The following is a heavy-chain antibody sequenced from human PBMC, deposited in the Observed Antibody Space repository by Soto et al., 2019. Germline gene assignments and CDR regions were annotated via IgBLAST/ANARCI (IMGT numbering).Heavy chain of an antibody. CDR1: GFTFSSYG. J-gene: IGHJ4*02. D-gene: IGHD6-13*01. CDR3: AKEYSRGGDY. CDR2: ISYEGSNK. Sequence: QVQLVESGGGVVQPGRSLRLSCAASGFTFSSYGMHWVRQAPGKGLEWVAVISYEGSNKYYADSVKGRFTIYRDNSKNTLYRQMNSLRAEDTAVYYCAKEYSRGGDYWGQGTLVTVSS. V-gene: IGHV3-30*18.